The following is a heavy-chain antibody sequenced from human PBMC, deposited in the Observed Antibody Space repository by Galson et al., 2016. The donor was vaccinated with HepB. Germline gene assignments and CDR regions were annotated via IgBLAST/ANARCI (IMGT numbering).Heavy chain of an antibody. J-gene: IGHJ6*02. V-gene: IGHV3-30*03. CDR3: ASPFSGFGDLLGGMDV. CDR2: ISHDGGAP. CDR1: GFTFHFCA. D-gene: IGHD3-10*01. Sequence: SLRLSCAASGFTFHFCAMHWVRQAPGKGLEWLTSISHDGGAPYYADSVKGRFTISRDNSKNTLFLQMNSLRVEDTAVYYCASPFSGFGDLLGGMDVWGQGTTVTVSS.